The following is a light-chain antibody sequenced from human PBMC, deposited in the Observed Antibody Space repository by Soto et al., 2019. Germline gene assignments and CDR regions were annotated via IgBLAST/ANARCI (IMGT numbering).Light chain of an antibody. Sequence: LTQPASVSGSPGHSITISFTGTSSDVGSYNFVSWYQQLPGKAPKLMIYEVSNRPSGVSNRFSGSKSGNTASLTISGLQAEDEADYYCSSYTTSSNYVFGSGTKVTVL. V-gene: IGLV2-14*02. J-gene: IGLJ1*01. CDR2: EVS. CDR1: SSDVGSYNF. CDR3: SSYTTSSNYV.